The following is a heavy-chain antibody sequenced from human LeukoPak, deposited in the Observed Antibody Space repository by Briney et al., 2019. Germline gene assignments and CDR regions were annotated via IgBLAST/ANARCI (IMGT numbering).Heavy chain of an antibody. CDR1: GFTFSNYA. V-gene: IGHV3-30-3*01. J-gene: IGHJ3*02. Sequence: PGGSLRLSCSASGFTFSNYAMHWVRQAPGKGLEWVALISYDGSNEYYADSVKGRFTISRDNAKNSLYLQMNSLRAEDTAVYYCARKYCSGGSCYDGDAFDIWGQGTVVTVSS. CDR2: ISYDGSNE. D-gene: IGHD2-15*01. CDR3: ARKYCSGGSCYDGDAFDI.